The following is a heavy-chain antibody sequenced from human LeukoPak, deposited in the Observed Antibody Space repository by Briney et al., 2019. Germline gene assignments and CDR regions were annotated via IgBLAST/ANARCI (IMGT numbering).Heavy chain of an antibody. Sequence: GGPLRLSCAASGFTFNSYGMHWVRQAPGKGLEWVAVISYDGSNKYYADSVKGRFTISRDNSKNTLYLQMNSLRAEDTAVYYCARGPFILLWFGEHHRRSNWFDPWGQGTLVTVSS. CDR1: GFTFNSYG. J-gene: IGHJ5*02. CDR3: ARGPFILLWFGEHHRRSNWFDP. CDR2: ISYDGSNK. V-gene: IGHV3-30*03. D-gene: IGHD3-10*01.